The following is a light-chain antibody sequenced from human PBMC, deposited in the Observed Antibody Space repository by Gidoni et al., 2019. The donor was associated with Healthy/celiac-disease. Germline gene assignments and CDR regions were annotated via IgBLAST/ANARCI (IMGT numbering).Light chain of an antibody. J-gene: IGKJ2*01. V-gene: IGKV3-20*01. CDR1: KRLRSSY. CDR3: QQYGSSPPRVT. CDR2: GAS. Sequence: IVLTQSPGTLSLSAGERATLSCRASKRLRSSYLAWYQQKPGQAPRLPIDGASSRATGIPDSFSGSGSGTDFTLIISRLEPEDVAVYYCQQYGSSPPRVTFGQGTKLEIK.